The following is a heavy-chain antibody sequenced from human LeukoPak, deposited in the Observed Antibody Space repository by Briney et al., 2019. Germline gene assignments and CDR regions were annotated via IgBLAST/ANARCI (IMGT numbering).Heavy chain of an antibody. J-gene: IGHJ4*02. CDR2: INSDGDIT. D-gene: IGHD6-13*01. V-gene: IGHV3-23*01. Sequence: GGSLRLSCAASGFTFSSYAMTWVRQAPGKGLEWVSGINSDGDITYYADSVKGRFTISRDNSKNMLYLQMNSLRAEDTAVYYCANSDSSSSWGQGILVTVSS. CDR3: ANSDSSSS. CDR1: GFTFSSYA.